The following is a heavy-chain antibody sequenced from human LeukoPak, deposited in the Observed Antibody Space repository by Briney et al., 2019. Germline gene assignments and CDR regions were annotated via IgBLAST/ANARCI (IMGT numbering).Heavy chain of an antibody. V-gene: IGHV3-23*01. J-gene: IGHJ4*02. Sequence: GGSLRVSCAASGFTFNIYSMSWVRQAPGKGLEWVSSITSSGDATFYADSVKDRFTISRDNSKNTLYLQMSRLRAEGTAVYYCAKDRPNYHESNGHYYRPSGDYWGQGTLVTVSS. D-gene: IGHD3-22*01. CDR1: GFTFNIYS. CDR3: AKDRPNYHESNGHYYRPSGDY. CDR2: ITSSGDAT.